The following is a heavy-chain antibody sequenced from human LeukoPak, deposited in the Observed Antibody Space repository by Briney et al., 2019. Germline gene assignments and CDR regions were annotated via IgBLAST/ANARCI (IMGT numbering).Heavy chain of an antibody. CDR1: GGSISSYY. J-gene: IGHJ3*02. D-gene: IGHD1-26*01. CDR2: IYYSGST. V-gene: IGHV4-59*01. CDR3: ARSSGSYTEDAFDI. Sequence: PSETLSLTCTVSGGSISSYYWSWIRQPPGEGLEWIGYIYYSGSTNYNPSLKSRVTISVDTSKNQFSLELSSVTAADTAVYYCARSSGSYTEDAFDIWGQGTMVTVSS.